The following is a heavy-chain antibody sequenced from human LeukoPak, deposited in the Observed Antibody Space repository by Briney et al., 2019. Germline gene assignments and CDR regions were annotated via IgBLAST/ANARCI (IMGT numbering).Heavy chain of an antibody. CDR2: TSYDGNTK. J-gene: IGHJ4*02. V-gene: IGHV3-30*18. CDR1: GFTFTSYG. D-gene: IGHD5/OR15-5a*01. CDR3: AKPHHYSVLWYFDY. Sequence: GGSLRLSCATSGFTFTSYGMHWVRQAPGKGLDWVAVTSYDGNTKYYADSVKGRFTVYRHNSKNTLYLEMNSLRSEDTAVYYCAKPHHYSVLWYFDYWGQGTLVTVSS.